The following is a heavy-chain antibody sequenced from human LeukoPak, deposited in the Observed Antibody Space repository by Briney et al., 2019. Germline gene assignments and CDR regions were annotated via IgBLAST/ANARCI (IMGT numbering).Heavy chain of an antibody. J-gene: IGHJ4*02. Sequence: GASVKVSCKASGGTFSSYAISWVRQAPGQGLEWMGRIIPILGIANYAQEFQGRVTITADKSTSTAYMELSSLRSEDTAVYYCARQKYYYDSSGYLPPLDYWGQGTLVTVSS. CDR1: GGTFSSYA. D-gene: IGHD3-22*01. CDR2: IIPILGIA. V-gene: IGHV1-69*04. CDR3: ARQKYYYDSSGYLPPLDY.